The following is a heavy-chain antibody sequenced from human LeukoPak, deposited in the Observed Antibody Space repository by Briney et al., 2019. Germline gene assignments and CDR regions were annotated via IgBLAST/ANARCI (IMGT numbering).Heavy chain of an antibody. CDR1: AFTSSNYA. CDR2: ITGSGGNT. Sequence: AGGSLRLSCAASAFTSSNYAMSWVRQAPGKGLEWVSAITGSGGNTYYADSVKGRFTISRDHSKNPLYLQMNSLRAEDTALYYCATQVMVSTKVHFDYWGQGTLVTVSS. CDR3: ATQVMVSTKVHFDY. J-gene: IGHJ4*02. D-gene: IGHD5/OR15-5a*01. V-gene: IGHV3-23*01.